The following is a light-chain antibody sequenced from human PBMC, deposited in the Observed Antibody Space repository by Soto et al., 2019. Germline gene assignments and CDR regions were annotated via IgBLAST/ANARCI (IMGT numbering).Light chain of an antibody. Sequence: QSVLTQPASVSGSPGQSIAISCTGTSSDIGRYNYVSWYQQHPGKAPKLIIHEVSNRPSGNSDHLSDSKSGNTASLTFSGFQADDEADYYCSSHTTYSTRIFGTGTKVTVL. CDR2: EVS. J-gene: IGLJ1*01. V-gene: IGLV2-14*01. CDR3: SSHTTYSTRI. CDR1: SSDIGRYNY.